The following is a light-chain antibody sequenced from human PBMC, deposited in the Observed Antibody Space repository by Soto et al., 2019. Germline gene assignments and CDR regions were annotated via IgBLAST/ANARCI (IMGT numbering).Light chain of an antibody. V-gene: IGLV3-1*01. J-gene: IGLJ1*01. CDR1: KLGDKY. CDR3: QAWDSSTARYV. Sequence: SYELTQPPSVSVSPGQTASITCSGDKLGDKYACWYQQKPGQSPVLVIYQDSKRPSGIPERFSGSNSGNTATLTISGTQAMDEADYYCQAWDSSTARYVFGTGIKLTVL. CDR2: QDS.